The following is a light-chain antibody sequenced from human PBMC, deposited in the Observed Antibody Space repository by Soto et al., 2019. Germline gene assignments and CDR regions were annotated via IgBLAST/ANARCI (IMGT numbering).Light chain of an antibody. CDR2: DVS. Sequence: DIQMTQSPSSLSASVGDRVTISFGASQTISTYLHWYQHKPGRARRLLISDVSTLQSGVPGRFRGSGSETEFTLTIAYLQPENFETYYCQQGCCIHALTFGGGTKVDIK. V-gene: IGKV1-39*01. CDR1: QTISTY. J-gene: IGKJ4*01. CDR3: QQGCCIHALT.